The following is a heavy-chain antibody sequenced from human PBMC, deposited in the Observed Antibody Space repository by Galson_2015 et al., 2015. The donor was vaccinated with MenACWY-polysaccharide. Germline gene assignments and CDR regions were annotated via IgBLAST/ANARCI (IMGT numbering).Heavy chain of an antibody. CDR2: MNPNSGNT. CDR3: ARGGKYYYDSSGYLNWFDP. D-gene: IGHD3-22*01. Sequence: SVKVSCKASGYSFSSYDINWVRQTTGQGLEWMGWMNPNSGNTGYAQKFQGRVTMKRNTSISIAYMELSSLRSEDTAVYYCARGGKYYYDSSGYLNWFDPWGQGTLVTVSS. CDR1: GYSFSSYD. V-gene: IGHV1-8*01. J-gene: IGHJ5*02.